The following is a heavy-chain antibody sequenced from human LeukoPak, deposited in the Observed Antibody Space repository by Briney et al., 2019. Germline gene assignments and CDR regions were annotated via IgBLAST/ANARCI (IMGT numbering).Heavy chain of an antibody. CDR1: AVSISSGNFY. V-gene: IGHV4-61*09. Sequence: SETLSFTCTVSAVSISSGNFYWSCIRQSAGKGLEWIGHVYYSASTNYNPSLKSRVTISVDTSKNQFSLKLSSVTAADTAVYYCARSQSSSWPYRLTFDNWGQGTLVTVSS. J-gene: IGHJ4*02. CDR2: VYYSAST. D-gene: IGHD6-13*01. CDR3: ARSQSSSWPYRLTFDN.